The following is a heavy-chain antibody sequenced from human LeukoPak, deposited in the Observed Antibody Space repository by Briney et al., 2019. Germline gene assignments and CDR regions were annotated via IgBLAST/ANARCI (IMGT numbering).Heavy chain of an antibody. Sequence: PGGSLRLSCAASGFTFSSYSMNWVRQAPGKGLEWVSSISSSSSYIYYADSVKGRFTISRDNAKNSLYLQMNSLGAEDTAVYYCARAPDIVVVPAAIPFDYWGQGTLVTVSS. CDR1: GFTFSSYS. V-gene: IGHV3-21*01. J-gene: IGHJ4*02. D-gene: IGHD2-2*01. CDR3: ARAPDIVVVPAAIPFDY. CDR2: ISSSSSYI.